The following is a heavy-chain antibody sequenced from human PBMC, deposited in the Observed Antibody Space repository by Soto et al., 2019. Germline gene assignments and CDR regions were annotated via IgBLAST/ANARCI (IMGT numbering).Heavy chain of an antibody. CDR1: GFTFSSYV. V-gene: IGHV3-23*01. J-gene: IGHJ4*02. CDR3: AKASEVGAIVVPFDY. Sequence: GGSLRLSCAASGFTFSSYVMSWVRQAPGKGLEWVSALSGSGGSTYYADSVKGRFTISRDNSKNTLNVQMNSLRAEDTAVYYCAKASEVGAIVVPFDYWGQGTLVTVSS. CDR2: LSGSGGST. D-gene: IGHD1-26*01.